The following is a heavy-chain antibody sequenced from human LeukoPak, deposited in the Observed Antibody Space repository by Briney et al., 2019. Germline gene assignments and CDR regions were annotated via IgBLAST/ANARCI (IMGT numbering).Heavy chain of an antibody. J-gene: IGHJ6*03. Sequence: PSETLSLTCTVSGGSISSYYWSWIRQPPGKGLEWIGYIYYSGSTNYNPSLKSRVTISVDTSKNQFSLKLSSVTAADTAVYYCARSQYDSWSGYYSYYMDVWGKGTTVTVSS. V-gene: IGHV4-59*01. CDR2: IYYSGST. D-gene: IGHD3-3*01. CDR1: GGSISSYY. CDR3: ARSQYDSWSGYYSYYMDV.